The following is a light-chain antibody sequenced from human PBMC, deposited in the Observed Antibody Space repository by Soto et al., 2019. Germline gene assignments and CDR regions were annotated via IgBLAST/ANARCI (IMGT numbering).Light chain of an antibody. Sequence: QSVLTQPRSVSGSPGQSVTISCTGSSSDVGGYHYVSWYQQYPGKAPKVLIHDASKRPSGVPDRFSGSKSGNTASLTISGLQAEDEADYYCSSYAGSYTSVFGTGTKVTVL. CDR2: DAS. CDR3: SSYAGSYTSV. CDR1: SSDVGGYHY. J-gene: IGLJ1*01. V-gene: IGLV2-11*01.